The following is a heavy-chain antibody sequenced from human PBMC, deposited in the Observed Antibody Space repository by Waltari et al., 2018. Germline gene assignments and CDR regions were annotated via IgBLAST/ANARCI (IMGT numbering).Heavy chain of an antibody. J-gene: IGHJ4*02. CDR2: ISANGDST. D-gene: IGHD2-21*02. CDR1: GFTFTGFPFRSYA. V-gene: IGHV3-23*04. CDR3: AKAMAVTPYYFDY. Sequence: EVQLVESGGGWVQPGGSLRLSCAGSGFTFTGFPFRSYAMSWVRQAPGKGLEWVSGISANGDSTYYADSVKGRFTISRDNSKNTLYLQVNSLRAEDTAVYYCAKAMAVTPYYFDYWGQGTLVTVSS.